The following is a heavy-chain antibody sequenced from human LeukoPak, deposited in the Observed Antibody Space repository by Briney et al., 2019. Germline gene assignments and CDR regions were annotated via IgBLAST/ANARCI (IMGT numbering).Heavy chain of an antibody. Sequence: ASVKVSCKASGYTFTSYGISWVRQAPGQGLEWMGWISAYNGNTNYAQKLQGRVTMTRNTSISTAYMELSSLRSEDTAVYYCARVRGDLGSSTPVVDYWGQGTLVTVSS. CDR2: ISAYNGNT. CDR1: GYTFTSYG. V-gene: IGHV1-18*01. J-gene: IGHJ4*02. D-gene: IGHD6-13*01. CDR3: ARVRGDLGSSTPVVDY.